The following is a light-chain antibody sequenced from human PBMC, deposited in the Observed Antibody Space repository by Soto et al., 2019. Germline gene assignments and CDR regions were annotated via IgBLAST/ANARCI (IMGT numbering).Light chain of an antibody. CDR1: HSIRHY. V-gene: IGKV1-5*01. J-gene: IGKJ1*01. Sequence: VQMTQSPPTLSASVEYRVTITCRSSHSIRHYLAWYQQMPGKAPTLLIYGASTLQSGVPSRFSGSGSGTEFTLTISSLQPDDFGTYFCQHHNSYSQTFGQGPKVDIK. CDR3: QHHNSYSQT. CDR2: GAS.